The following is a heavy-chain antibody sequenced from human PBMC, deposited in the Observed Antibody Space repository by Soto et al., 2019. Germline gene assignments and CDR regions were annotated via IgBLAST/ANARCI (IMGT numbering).Heavy chain of an antibody. J-gene: IGHJ4*02. CDR3: ARHGGEGFDY. CDR1: GGSISSYY. V-gene: IGHV4-59*08. CDR2: IYYSGST. D-gene: IGHD4-17*01. Sequence: SETLSLTCTVSGGSISSYYWSWIRQPPGKGLEWIGYIYYSGSTNYNPSLKSRVTISVDTSKNQFSLKLSSVTAADTAVYYCARHGGEGFDYWGQGTLVTVSS.